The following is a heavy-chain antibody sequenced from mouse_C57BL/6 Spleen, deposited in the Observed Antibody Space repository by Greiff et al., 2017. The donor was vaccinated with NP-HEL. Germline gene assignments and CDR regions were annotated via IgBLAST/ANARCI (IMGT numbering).Heavy chain of an antibody. V-gene: IGHV5-9-1*02. CDR1: GFTFSSYA. J-gene: IGHJ2*01. Sequence: EVQLQESGEGLVKPGGSLKLSCAASGFTFSSYAMSWVRQTPEKRLEWVAYISSGGDYIYYADTVKGRFTISRDNARNTLYLQMSSLKSEDTAMYYCTRDRQLLYYFDYWGQGTTLTVSS. CDR2: ISSGGDYI. D-gene: IGHD3-2*01. CDR3: TRDRQLLYYFDY.